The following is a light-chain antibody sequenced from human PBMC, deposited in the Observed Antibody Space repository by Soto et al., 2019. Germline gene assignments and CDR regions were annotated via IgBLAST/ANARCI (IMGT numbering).Light chain of an antibody. CDR1: SRDVGSYNL. V-gene: IGLV2-23*02. CDR3: CSYAGSSTFYV. J-gene: IGLJ1*01. Sequence: QSVLTQPASVSGSPGPSITISCTGTSRDVGSYNLVSWYQQQPGKAPKLMIYEVSKRPSGVSDRFSGSKSGNTASLTISGLQAEDEADYYCCSYAGSSTFYVFGTGTKVTVL. CDR2: EVS.